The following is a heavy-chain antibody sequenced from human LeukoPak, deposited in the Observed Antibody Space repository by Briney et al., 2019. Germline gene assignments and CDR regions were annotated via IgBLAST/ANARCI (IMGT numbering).Heavy chain of an antibody. CDR1: GYTFNVYY. Sequence: ASVKVSFKASGYTFNVYYKHWVRQAPGQGLEWMGWINPNSGGTNYAQKFQGRVTMTRDTSISTAYMELSRLRSDDTAMYYCARSSGWKYNIDYWGQGTLVTVSS. CDR2: INPNSGGT. V-gene: IGHV1-2*02. J-gene: IGHJ4*02. D-gene: IGHD6-19*01. CDR3: ARSSGWKYNIDY.